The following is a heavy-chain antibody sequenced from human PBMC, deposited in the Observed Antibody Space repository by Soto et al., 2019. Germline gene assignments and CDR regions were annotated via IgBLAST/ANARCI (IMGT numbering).Heavy chain of an antibody. CDR1: GGSVSSGSYY. J-gene: IGHJ3*02. D-gene: IGHD6-19*01. Sequence: QVQLQESGPGLVKPSETLSLTCTVSGGSVSSGSYYWSWIRQPPGKGLEWIGYIYYSGSTNYNPSLKSRVTISVDTSKNQFSLKLSSVTAADTAVYYCARDIPCFGQWLVGEGAFDIWGQGTMVTVSS. V-gene: IGHV4-61*01. CDR3: ARDIPCFGQWLVGEGAFDI. CDR2: IYYSGST.